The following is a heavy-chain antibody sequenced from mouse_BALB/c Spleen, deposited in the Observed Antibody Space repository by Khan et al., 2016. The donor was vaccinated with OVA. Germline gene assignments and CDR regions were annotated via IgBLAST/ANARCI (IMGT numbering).Heavy chain of an antibody. CDR3: ARTARIKY. V-gene: IGHV3-2*02. CDR2: ISYSGST. CDR1: GYSITSGYG. Sequence: EVELVESGPGLVKPSQSLSLTCTVTGYSITSGYGWNWIRQFPGNKLEWMGYISYSGSTNYNPFLKSRISITRDTSKNQFFLQLNSVTTEDTATYYYARTARIKYWGQGTTLTVSS. D-gene: IGHD1-2*01. J-gene: IGHJ2*01.